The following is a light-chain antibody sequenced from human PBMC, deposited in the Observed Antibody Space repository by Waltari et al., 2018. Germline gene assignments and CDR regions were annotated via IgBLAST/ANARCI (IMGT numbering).Light chain of an antibody. V-gene: IGKV3-11*01. CDR2: DAS. CDR1: QNVNSF. J-gene: IGKJ2*01. Sequence: DIVLTQSPDTLSLSPGDRVTLSCRARQNVNSFLAWYQQKRGQAPRLLIYDASKRATGIPDRISGSGSGTDFTLTISSLEPEDFAIYYCQQRGNLPETFGRGTRVEMK. CDR3: QQRGNLPET.